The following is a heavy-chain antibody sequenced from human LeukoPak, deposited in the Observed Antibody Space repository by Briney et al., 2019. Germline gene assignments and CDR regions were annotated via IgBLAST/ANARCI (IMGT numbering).Heavy chain of an antibody. D-gene: IGHD5-18*01. CDR2: ISGSGGST. CDR3: AKGGYPARYYYMDV. V-gene: IGHV3-23*01. CDR1: GFTFSSYA. J-gene: IGHJ6*03. Sequence: PGGSLRLSCAASGFTFSSYAMSWVRQAPGKGLEWVSAISGSGGSTYYADSVKGRFTISRDNSKNTLYLQMNSLRAEDTAIYYCAKGGYPARYYYMDVWGKGTTVTISS.